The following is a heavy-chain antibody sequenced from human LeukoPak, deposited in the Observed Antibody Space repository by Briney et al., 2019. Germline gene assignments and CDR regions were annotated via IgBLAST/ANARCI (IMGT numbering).Heavy chain of an antibody. CDR2: IWYDGSKK. CDR1: GYTFRRNG. CDR3: ARWLSDKIDSNGYLDY. V-gene: IGHV3-33*01. J-gene: IGHJ4*02. Sequence: GGSLRLSCAASGYTFRRNGMHWVRQAPGKGLEWVAVIWYDGSKKYYGDSVRGRFTISRDNSKNTLYLQMDSLRAEDTAVYYCARWLSDKIDSNGYLDYWGQGTLVAVSS. D-gene: IGHD5-18*01.